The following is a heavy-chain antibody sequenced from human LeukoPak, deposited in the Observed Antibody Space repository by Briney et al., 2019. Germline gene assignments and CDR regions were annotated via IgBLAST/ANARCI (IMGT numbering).Heavy chain of an antibody. CDR1: GFTFSSYE. J-gene: IGHJ3*02. V-gene: IGHV3-53*01. Sequence: GGSLRLSCAASGFTFSSYEMNWVRQAPGKGLEWVSVIYSGGSTYYADSVKGRFTISRDNSKNALYLQMNSLRAEDTAVYYCARVVMITFGGVIVSDAFDIWGQGTMVTVSS. CDR3: ARVVMITFGGVIVSDAFDI. D-gene: IGHD3-16*02. CDR2: IYSGGST.